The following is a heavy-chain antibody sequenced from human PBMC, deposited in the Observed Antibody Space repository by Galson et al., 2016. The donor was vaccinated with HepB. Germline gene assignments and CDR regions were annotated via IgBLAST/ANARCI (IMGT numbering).Heavy chain of an antibody. CDR1: GFSVSGNY. Sequence: SLRLSCAASGFSVSGNYMNWVRQAPGKGLEWVTVINTAGATKYADSVKGRFTISRDTYKNTVYLQMNDLRVEDTDLYYCAKELLVAAHAFDIWGQGTMVTVSS. CDR2: INTAGAT. D-gene: IGHD2-15*01. J-gene: IGHJ3*02. V-gene: IGHV3-53*01. CDR3: AKELLVAAHAFDI.